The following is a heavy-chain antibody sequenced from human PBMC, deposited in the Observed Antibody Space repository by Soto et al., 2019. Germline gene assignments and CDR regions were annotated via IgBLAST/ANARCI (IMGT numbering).Heavy chain of an antibody. CDR3: AKGPSSGWYGGYYFDY. V-gene: IGHV3-23*01. Sequence: EVQLLESGGGLVQPGGSLRLSCAASGFTFSSYAMSWVRQAPGKGLEWVSAISGSGGSTYYADSVKGRFTISRDNSKNTLYLQMNSLRAEDTAVYYCAKGPSSGWYGGYYFDYWGQGTLVTVSS. J-gene: IGHJ4*02. CDR1: GFTFSSYA. CDR2: ISGSGGST. D-gene: IGHD6-19*01.